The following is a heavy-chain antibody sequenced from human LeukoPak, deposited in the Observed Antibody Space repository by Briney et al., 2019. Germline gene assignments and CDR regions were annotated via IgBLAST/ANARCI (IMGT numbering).Heavy chain of an antibody. V-gene: IGHV4-4*02. CDR2: IYHSGST. J-gene: IGHJ4*02. Sequence: SGTLSLTCAVSGASISSSNWLSWVRQPPGKGLEWIGEIYHSGSTNYNPSLKSRVTISVDNSKNQFSLKMSSMTAADTAVYYCARAGWYTLDNWGQGTLVTVSS. D-gene: IGHD2-15*01. CDR1: GASISSSNW. CDR3: ARAGWYTLDN.